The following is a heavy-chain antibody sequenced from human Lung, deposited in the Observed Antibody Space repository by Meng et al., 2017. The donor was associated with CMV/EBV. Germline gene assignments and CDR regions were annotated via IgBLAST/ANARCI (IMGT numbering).Heavy chain of an antibody. CDR1: GYTFTGYY. V-gene: IGHV1-2*02. CDR3: ARTTYYDFWSGYSNWFDP. CDR2: INPNSGGT. J-gene: IGHJ5*02. D-gene: IGHD3-3*01. Sequence: SXXVSXXASGYTFTGYYMHWVRQAPGQGLEWMGWINPNSGGTNYAQKFQGRVTMTRDTSISTAYMELSRLRSDDTAVYYCARTTYYDFWSGYSNWFDPWXQGXLVTVSS.